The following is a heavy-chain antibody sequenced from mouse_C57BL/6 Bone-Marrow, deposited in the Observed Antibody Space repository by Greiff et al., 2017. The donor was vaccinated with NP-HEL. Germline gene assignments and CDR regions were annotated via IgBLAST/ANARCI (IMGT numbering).Heavy chain of an antibody. V-gene: IGHV1-81*01. CDR2: IYPRSGNT. CDR1: GYTFTSYG. J-gene: IGHJ3*01. CDR3: ARVNCFAY. Sequence: QVQLKESGAELARPGASVKLSCKASGYTFTSYGISWVKQRTGQGLEWIGEIYPRSGNTYYNEKFKGKATLTADKSSSTAYMELRSLTSEDSAVYFCARVNCFAYWGQGTLVTVSA.